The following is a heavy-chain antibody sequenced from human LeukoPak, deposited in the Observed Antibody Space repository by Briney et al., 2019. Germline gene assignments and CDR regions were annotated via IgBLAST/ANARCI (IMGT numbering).Heavy chain of an antibody. J-gene: IGHJ4*02. V-gene: IGHV3-23*01. D-gene: IGHD5-24*01. Sequence: GGSLRLSCAASGFTFSSYGMSWVRQAPGKGLEWVSAISGSGGSAYYADSVKGRFTISRDNSKNTLYLQMDSLRAEDTAVYYCAKEGEDGYTSDYWGQGTLVTVSS. CDR3: AKEGEDGYTSDY. CDR2: ISGSGGSA. CDR1: GFTFSSYG.